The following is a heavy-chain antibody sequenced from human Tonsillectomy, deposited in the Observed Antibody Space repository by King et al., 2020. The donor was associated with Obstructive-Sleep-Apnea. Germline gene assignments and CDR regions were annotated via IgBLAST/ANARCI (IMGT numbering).Heavy chain of an antibody. V-gene: IGHV3-49*03. CDR1: GFTFGDYA. CDR3: TRGAYCSGGSCYIDWFDP. D-gene: IGHD2-15*01. J-gene: IGHJ5*02. Sequence: VQLVESGGGLVQPGRSLRLSCTASGFTFGDYAMSWFRQAPGKGLEWVGFIRSNAYGGTTEYAASVKGRFTISRDDSKSIAYLQMNSLKTEDTAVYYCTRGAYCSGGSCYIDWFDPWGQGTLVTVSS. CDR2: IRSNAYGGTT.